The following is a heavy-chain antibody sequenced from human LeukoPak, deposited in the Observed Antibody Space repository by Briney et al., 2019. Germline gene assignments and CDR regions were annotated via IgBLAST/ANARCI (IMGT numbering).Heavy chain of an antibody. CDR2: INYSGST. V-gene: IGHV4-59*08. CDR1: GGSISNY. J-gene: IGHJ4*02. Sequence: PSETLSLTCTVSGGSISNYWSWIRQPPGKGLEWIGYINYSGSTNYNPSLKSRVTISVDTSKNQFSLKLSSVTAADTAVYYCARHVGTYGSGSRSTYYFDYWGQGTLVTVSS. CDR3: ARHVGTYGSGSRSTYYFDY. D-gene: IGHD3-10*01.